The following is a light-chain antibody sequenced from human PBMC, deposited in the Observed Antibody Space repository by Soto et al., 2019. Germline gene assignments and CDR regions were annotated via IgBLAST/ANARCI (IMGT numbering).Light chain of an antibody. CDR2: DNN. J-gene: IGLJ1*01. CDR1: SSNIGNSF. V-gene: IGLV1-51*01. CDR3: GAWDGGLSAFV. Sequence: QSVLTQPPSVSAAPGRTVTISCSGSSSNIGNSFVSWYQQLPGTAPRLLIYDNNERPSGIPDRFPGSKSGTSATLGITGLQTGDEADYYCGAWDGGLSAFVFGTGTKVTVL.